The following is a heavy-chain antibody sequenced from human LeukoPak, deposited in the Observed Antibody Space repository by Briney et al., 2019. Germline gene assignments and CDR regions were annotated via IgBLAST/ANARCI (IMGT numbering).Heavy chain of an antibody. V-gene: IGHV1-69*06. D-gene: IGHD3-9*01. CDR1: GGTFSSYA. Sequence: ASVKVSCKASGGTFSSYAISWVRQAPGQGLEWMGGIIPIFGTANYAQKFQGRVTITADKSTSTAYMELSSLRSEDTAVYYCARDHYDILTGLIYYYYMDVWGKGTTVTVSS. CDR3: ARDHYDILTGLIYYYYMDV. J-gene: IGHJ6*03. CDR2: IIPIFGTA.